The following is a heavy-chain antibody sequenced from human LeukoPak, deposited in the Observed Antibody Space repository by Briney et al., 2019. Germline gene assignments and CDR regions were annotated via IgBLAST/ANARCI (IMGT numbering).Heavy chain of an antibody. J-gene: IGHJ4*02. CDR2: INPNSGGT. CDR3: ARVATMDPIWYFDY. D-gene: IGHD5-12*01. Sequence: ASVKVSCKASGYTFTGYYMHWVRQAPGQGLEWMGWINPNSGGTNYAQKFQGGVTMTRDTSISTAYMELSRLRSDDTAVYYCARVATMDPIWYFDYWGQGTLVTVSS. CDR1: GYTFTGYY. V-gene: IGHV1-2*02.